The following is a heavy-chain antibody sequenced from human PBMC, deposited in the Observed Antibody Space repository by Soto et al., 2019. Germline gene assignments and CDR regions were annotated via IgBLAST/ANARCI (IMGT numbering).Heavy chain of an antibody. J-gene: IGHJ5*02. CDR2: IYSHGTT. V-gene: IGHV4-4*07. CDR1: GGSISSYY. D-gene: IGHD3-10*01. Sequence: RSLTCTVSGGSISSYYWSWIRQPAGKGLEWIGRIYSHGTTNYNPSLKSRVTVSVDTSKNQVSLKLTSVTAADTAVYYCAREEDYYGSGSYYNKYNWFDPWGQGTLVTVSS. CDR3: AREEDYYGSGSYYNKYNWFDP.